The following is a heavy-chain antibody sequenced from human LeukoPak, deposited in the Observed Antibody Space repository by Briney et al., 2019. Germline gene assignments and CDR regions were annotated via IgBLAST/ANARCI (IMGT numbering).Heavy chain of an antibody. CDR3: ATEDEAVADY. CDR2: ISGSGGST. Sequence: GGSLRLSCAASGCTFSSYAMSWVRQAPGKGLGWVSAISGSGGSTYYADSVKGRFTISRDNSKNMLYLQMNSLRAEDTAVYYCATEDEAVADYWGQGTLVTVSS. CDR1: GCTFSSYA. J-gene: IGHJ4*02. V-gene: IGHV3-23*01. D-gene: IGHD6-19*01.